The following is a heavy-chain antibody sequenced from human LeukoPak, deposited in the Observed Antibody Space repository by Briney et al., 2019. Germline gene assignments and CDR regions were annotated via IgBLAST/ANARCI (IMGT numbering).Heavy chain of an antibody. J-gene: IGHJ4*02. CDR2: LSGSGGST. V-gene: IGHV3-23*01. D-gene: IGHD6-19*01. CDR3: AKTTIGYSSGRYPGWPVDY. Sequence: GSLRLSCAASGFTFSSYAMSWVRQAPGKGLEWVSALSGSGGSTYYADSVKGRFTISRDNSKNTVYLQMNSLRAEDTAVYYCAKTTIGYSSGRYPGWPVDYWGQGTLVTVSS. CDR1: GFTFSSYA.